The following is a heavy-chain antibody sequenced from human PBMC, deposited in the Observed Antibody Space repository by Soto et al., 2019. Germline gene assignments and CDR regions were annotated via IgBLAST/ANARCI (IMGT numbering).Heavy chain of an antibody. CDR1: GFTFSNAW. CDR3: NTDPRVWVISAAGTDDY. V-gene: IGHV3-15*01. J-gene: IGHJ4*02. Sequence: EVQLVESGGGLVKPGGSLRLSCAASGFTFSNAWMSWVRQAPGKGLEWVGRIKSKTDGGTTDYAAHVKGRFTISRVDSKNTLYLQMTSLKTEDTAVYYCNTDPRVWVISAAGTDDYWGQGTLVTVSS. CDR2: IKSKTDGGTT. D-gene: IGHD6-13*01.